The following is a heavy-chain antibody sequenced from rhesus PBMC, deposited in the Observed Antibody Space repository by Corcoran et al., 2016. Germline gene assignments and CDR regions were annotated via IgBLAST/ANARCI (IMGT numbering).Heavy chain of an antibody. CDR3: ARFTVGLEF. CDR2: IDGSGSST. J-gene: IGHJ1*01. CDR1: GGSIRSSY. Sequence: QLQLQESGPGLVKPSETLSVTCAVSGGSIRSSYWSWIRQPPGKGLEWIGYIDGSGSSTHSNPSLNSRVPLSVDTSTNQLSLKLSSGTAAESAVYYCARFTVGLEFWGQGALVTVSS. V-gene: IGHV4-169*01. D-gene: IGHD4-23*01.